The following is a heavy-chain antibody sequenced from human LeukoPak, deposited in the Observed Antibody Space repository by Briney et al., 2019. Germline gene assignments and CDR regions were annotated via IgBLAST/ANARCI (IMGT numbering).Heavy chain of an antibody. J-gene: IGHJ4*01. Sequence: PSETLSLTCAVYSGSFSGYYWSWIRQPPGKGLEWIGEISPSGSTTYNPSLKTRVTISTDTSKNQFSLKLNSVTAADTAVYYCAGDHYLALKDWSHGMLVTVSS. CDR2: ISPSGST. V-gene: IGHV4-34*01. CDR3: AGDHYLALKD. CDR1: SGSFSGYY. D-gene: IGHD1-14*01.